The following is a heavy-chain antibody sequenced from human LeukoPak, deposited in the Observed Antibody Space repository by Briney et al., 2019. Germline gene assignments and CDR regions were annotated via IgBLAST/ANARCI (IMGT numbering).Heavy chain of an antibody. CDR1: GGSITSYY. D-gene: IGHD6-19*01. Sequence: AETLSLTCTVSGGSITSYYWAWLRQPPGKGLEWIGYIYYSGYSNYNPSLKSRVTISVDTSKNQFSLKLSSVTAADTAIYYCARHVSAYSSGLPYYMDVWGKGTTVTVSS. V-gene: IGHV4-59*08. J-gene: IGHJ6*03. CDR2: IYYSGYS. CDR3: ARHVSAYSSGLPYYMDV.